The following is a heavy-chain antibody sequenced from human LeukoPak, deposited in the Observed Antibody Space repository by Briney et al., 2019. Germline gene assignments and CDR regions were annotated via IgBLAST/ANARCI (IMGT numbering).Heavy chain of an antibody. V-gene: IGHV3-23*01. CDR1: GFTFSSYA. Sequence: GGSLRLSCAASGFTFSSYAMSWVRQAPGEGLEWVSAISGSGGSTYYADSVKGRFTISRDNSKNTLYLQMNSLRAEDTAVYYCAKTHPLSIVVVPAAISFFDYWGQGTLVTVSS. CDR2: ISGSGGST. J-gene: IGHJ4*02. D-gene: IGHD2-2*02. CDR3: AKTHPLSIVVVPAAISFFDY.